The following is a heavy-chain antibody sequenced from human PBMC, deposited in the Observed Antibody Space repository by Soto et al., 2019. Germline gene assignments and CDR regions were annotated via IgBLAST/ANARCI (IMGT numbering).Heavy chain of an antibody. V-gene: IGHV1-3*01. CDR2: INAGNGNT. J-gene: IGHJ4*02. CDR3: ARGPGGPDGPGDY. CDR1: GYTFTNYA. Sequence: GASVKVSCKASGYTFTNYAMHWARQAPGQRLEWMGWINAGNGNTKYSQKFQGRVTITRDTSASTAYMDLSSLRSEDTAVYYCARGPGGPDGPGDYWGQGTLVTVSS. D-gene: IGHD2-15*01.